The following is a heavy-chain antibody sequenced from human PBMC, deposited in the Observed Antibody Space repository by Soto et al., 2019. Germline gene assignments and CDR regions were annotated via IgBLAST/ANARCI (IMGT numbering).Heavy chain of an antibody. V-gene: IGHV4-59*01. CDR3: ARASGIYGGNPGDFDY. CDR1: GCSISSYY. J-gene: IGHJ4*02. D-gene: IGHD2-15*01. CDR2: IYYSGST. Sequence: PSETLSLTCTVSGCSISSYYWSWIRQPPGKGLEWIGYIYYSGSTNYNPSLKSRVTISVDTSKNQFSLKLSSVTAADTAVYYCARASGIYGGNPGDFDYWGQGTLVTVS.